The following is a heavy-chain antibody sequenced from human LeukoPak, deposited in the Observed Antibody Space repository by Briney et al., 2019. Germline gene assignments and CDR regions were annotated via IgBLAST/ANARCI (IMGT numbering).Heavy chain of an antibody. V-gene: IGHV1-18*01. Sequence: GASVKVSCKASGYTFTSYGISWVRQAPGQGLEWMGWISAYNGNTNYAQKLQGRVTMTTDTSTSTAYMELRSLRSDDTAVYYCARGRWYYDSSGYSDWGQGTLVTVSS. CDR3: ARGRWYYDSSGYSD. CDR2: ISAYNGNT. J-gene: IGHJ4*02. D-gene: IGHD3-22*01. CDR1: GYTFTSYG.